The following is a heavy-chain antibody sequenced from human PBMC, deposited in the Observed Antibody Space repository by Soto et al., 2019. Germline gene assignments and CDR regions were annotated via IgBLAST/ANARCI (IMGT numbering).Heavy chain of an antibody. CDR1: GFSFSTYP. D-gene: IGHD4-17*01. V-gene: IGHV3-23*01. Sequence: LRLSCAASGFSFSTYPMIWVRQAPGKRLEGVSSISGSGGDTYYIDSVKGRFTISRDNSKNTVYLQMNSLRAEDTAVHYCAKILSTVSTYYYGMDVWGQGTTVTVSS. CDR2: ISGSGGDT. CDR3: AKILSTVSTYYYGMDV. J-gene: IGHJ6*02.